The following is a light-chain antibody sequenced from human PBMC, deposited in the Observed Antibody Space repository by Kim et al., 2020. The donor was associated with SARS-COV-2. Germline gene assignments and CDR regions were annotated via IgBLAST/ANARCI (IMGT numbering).Light chain of an antibody. CDR2: GNS. Sequence: QSVLTQPPSVSGAPGQRVTISCTGSSSNIGAGYDVHWYQQLPGTAPKLLIYGNSNRPSGVPDRFSGSKSGPSASLAITGLQAEDEADYYCQSYDSSLSGSRVFGGGTQLTVL. J-gene: IGLJ2*01. V-gene: IGLV1-40*01. CDR3: QSYDSSLSGSRV. CDR1: SSNIGAGYD.